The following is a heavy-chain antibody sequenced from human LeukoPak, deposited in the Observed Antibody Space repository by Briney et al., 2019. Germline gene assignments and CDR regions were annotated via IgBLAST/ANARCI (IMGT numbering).Heavy chain of an antibody. Sequence: SVKVSCKASGYTFSSYAISWVRQAPGQGLEWMGGIIPIFGTTNYAQKFQGRVTITADKSTSTAYMELSSLRSEDTAVYYCARALSYCSGSSCYSWYFDYWGQGTLVTGSS. D-gene: IGHD2-15*01. V-gene: IGHV1-69*06. CDR1: GYTFSSYA. J-gene: IGHJ4*02. CDR2: IIPIFGTT. CDR3: ARALSYCSGSSCYSWYFDY.